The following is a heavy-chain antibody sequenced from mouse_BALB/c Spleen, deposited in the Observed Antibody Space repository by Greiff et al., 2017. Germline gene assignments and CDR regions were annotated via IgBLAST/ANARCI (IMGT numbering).Heavy chain of an antibody. V-gene: IGHV8-8*01. CDR1: GFSLSTSGMG. D-gene: IGHD1-1*01. CDR3: ARPYYYGRGYFDV. J-gene: IGHJ1*01. Sequence: QVTLKESGPGILQPSQTLSLTCSFSGFSLSTSGMGVGWIRQPSGKGLEWLAHIWWDDDKYYNTALKSGLTISKDTSKNQVFLKIASVDTADTATYYCARPYYYGRGYFDVWGAGTTVTVSS. CDR2: IWWDDDK.